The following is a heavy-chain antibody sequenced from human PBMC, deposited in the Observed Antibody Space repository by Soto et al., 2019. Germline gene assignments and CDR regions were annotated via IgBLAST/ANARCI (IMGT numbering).Heavy chain of an antibody. CDR2: IYWDDDK. V-gene: IGHV2-5*02. J-gene: IGHJ2*01. D-gene: IGHD3-22*01. Sequence: QITLKESGPTLVKPTQTLTLTCTFSGFSLSTSGVGVGWIRQPPGKALEWLALIYWDDDKRYSPSLKSRLTITTDTSKSQVVLTMTNMDPVDTATYYCAHRLKDYYDSSGYSSCWSFDLWGRGTLVTVSS. CDR3: AHRLKDYYDSSGYSSCWSFDL. CDR1: GFSLSTSGVG.